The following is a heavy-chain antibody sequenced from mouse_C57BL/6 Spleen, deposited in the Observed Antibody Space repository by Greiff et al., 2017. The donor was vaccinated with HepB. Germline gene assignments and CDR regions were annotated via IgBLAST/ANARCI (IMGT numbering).Heavy chain of an antibody. D-gene: IGHD1-1*01. Sequence: VQLQQSGAELAKPGASVKLSCKASGYTFTSYWMHWVKQRPGQGLEWIGYINPSSGYTKYNQKFKDKATLTADKSSSTAYMQLSSLTYEDSAVYYCARRRRVLRYPAWFAYWGQGTLVTVSA. CDR3: ARRRRVLRYPAWFAY. CDR2: INPSSGYT. V-gene: IGHV1-7*01. CDR1: GYTFTSYW. J-gene: IGHJ3*01.